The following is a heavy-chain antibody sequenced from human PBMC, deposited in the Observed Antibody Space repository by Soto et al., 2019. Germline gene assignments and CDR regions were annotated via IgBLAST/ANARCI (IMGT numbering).Heavy chain of an antibody. CDR3: AREAALRDFDY. CDR2: IYHSGST. Sequence: PSETLSLTCAVSGYSISSGYYWGWIRQPPGKGLEWIGSIYHSGSTYYNPSLKSRVTISVDTSKNQFSLKLSSVTAADTAVYYWAREAALRDFDYWGQGTLVTVS. V-gene: IGHV4-38-2*02. J-gene: IGHJ4*02. CDR1: GYSISSGYY. D-gene: IGHD6-13*01.